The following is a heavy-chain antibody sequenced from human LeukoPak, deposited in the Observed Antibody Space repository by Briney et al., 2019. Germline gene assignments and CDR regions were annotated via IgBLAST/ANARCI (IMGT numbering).Heavy chain of an antibody. Sequence: PGGSLRLSCAASGFTFSLYAMHWVRQAPGKGLEWVAVISYDGNSQKCADSVKGRFTISRDNSKNTVYLQMNSLRAEDTAVYYCARGRDRDYTSGWYDYWGQGTLVTVSS. CDR3: ARGRDRDYTSGWYDY. D-gene: IGHD6-19*01. CDR1: GFTFSLYA. V-gene: IGHV3-30-3*01. CDR2: ISYDGNSQ. J-gene: IGHJ4*02.